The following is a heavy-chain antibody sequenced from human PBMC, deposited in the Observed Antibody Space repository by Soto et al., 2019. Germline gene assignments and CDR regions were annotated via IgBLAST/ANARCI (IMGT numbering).Heavy chain of an antibody. CDR2: ISPNVGGT. CDR3: ARGGREVPRIPYDT. Sequence: QVHLVQSGAEVKKPGASVYVSCKASGYTFTDYYVHWVRQAPGQGLEWMGWISPNVGGTNYARKFQARLTMTRDTSISTVYMQLTRLGPDDTARYYCARGGREVPRIPYDTWGQGTLVTVSS. V-gene: IGHV1-2*02. CDR1: GYTFTDYY. D-gene: IGHD3-16*01. J-gene: IGHJ5*02.